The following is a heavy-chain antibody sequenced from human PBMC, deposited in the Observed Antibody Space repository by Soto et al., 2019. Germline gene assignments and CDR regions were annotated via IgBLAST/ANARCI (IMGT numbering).Heavy chain of an antibody. J-gene: IGHJ4*02. V-gene: IGHV1-69*01. CDR1: GDTLSHYG. D-gene: IGHD5-18*01. CDR3: ATAESSDTGDH. Sequence: QVQLVQSGAEVRKPGSSVKVSCKASGDTLSHYGISWVRQAPGQGLEWMGGTTPIIGTTDYAQKFQGRLTITADESTTTSYMDLSSLRFDDTAVYYCATAESSDTGDHWGQRTLVTVSS. CDR2: TTPIIGTT.